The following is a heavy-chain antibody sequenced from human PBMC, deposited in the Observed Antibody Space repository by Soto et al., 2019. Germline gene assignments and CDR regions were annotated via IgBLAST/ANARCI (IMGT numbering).Heavy chain of an antibody. V-gene: IGHV5-10-1*01. CDR3: ARPAAGTGSLDYYYGMDV. CDR2: IDPSDSYT. Sequence: PGESLKISCKGSGYSFTSYWISWVRQMPGKGLEWMGRIDPSDSYTNYSPSFQGHVTISADKSISTAYLQWSSLKASDTAMYYCARPAAGTGSLDYYYGMDVWGQGTTVTVSS. J-gene: IGHJ6*02. D-gene: IGHD6-13*01. CDR1: GYSFTSYW.